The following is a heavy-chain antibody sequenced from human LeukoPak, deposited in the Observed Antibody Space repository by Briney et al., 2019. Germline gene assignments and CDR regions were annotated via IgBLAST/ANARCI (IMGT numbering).Heavy chain of an antibody. J-gene: IGHJ4*02. Sequence: ASVKVPCKASGYTFTSYYMHWVRQAPGQGLEWMGIINPSGGSTSYAQKFQGRVTMTRDTSTSTVCMELSSLRSEDTAVYYCARDLKAVAAIFDYWGQGTLVTVSS. CDR2: INPSGGST. V-gene: IGHV1-46*01. CDR1: GYTFTSYY. D-gene: IGHD6-19*01. CDR3: ARDLKAVAAIFDY.